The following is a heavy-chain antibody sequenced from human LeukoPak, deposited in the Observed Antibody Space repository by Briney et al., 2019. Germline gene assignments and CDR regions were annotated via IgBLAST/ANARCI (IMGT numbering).Heavy chain of an antibody. Sequence: PGRSLRLSCAPSGLTFSSYGMHWVRQAPGKGLEWVVIIWYDGSNKYCADSVKGRFTISRDSCRNTLYLQMNSLRAEDTAVYYCARDVGNSGYRDAFDIWGQGTMVTVSS. V-gene: IGHV3-33*01. CDR1: GLTFSSYG. CDR2: IWYDGSNK. CDR3: ARDVGNSGYRDAFDI. D-gene: IGHD5-12*01. J-gene: IGHJ3*02.